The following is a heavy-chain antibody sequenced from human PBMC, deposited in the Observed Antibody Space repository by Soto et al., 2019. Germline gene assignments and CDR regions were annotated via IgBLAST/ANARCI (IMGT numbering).Heavy chain of an antibody. D-gene: IGHD4-17*01. Sequence: GASVKVSCKASGYTFTSYDINWVRQATGQGLEWMGWMNPNSGNTGYAQKFQGRVTMTRNTSISTAYMELSSLRSEDTAVYYCASLILTTVTRSFGVDYYMDVWGKGTTVNVS. J-gene: IGHJ6*03. CDR3: ASLILTTVTRSFGVDYYMDV. CDR2: MNPNSGNT. V-gene: IGHV1-8*01. CDR1: GYTFTSYD.